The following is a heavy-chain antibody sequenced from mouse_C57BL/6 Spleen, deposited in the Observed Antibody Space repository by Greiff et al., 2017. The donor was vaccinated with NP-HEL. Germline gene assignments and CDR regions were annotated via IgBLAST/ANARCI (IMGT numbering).Heavy chain of an antibody. CDR2: ISDGGSYT. Sequence: EVQLVESGGGLVKPGGSLKLSCAASGFTFSSYAMSWVRQTPEKRLEWVATISDGGSYTYYPDNVKGRFTISRDNAKNNLYLQMSHLKSKDTAMYYCARAGVYYDYEGAMDYWGQGTSVTVSS. V-gene: IGHV5-4*01. CDR3: ARAGVYYDYEGAMDY. J-gene: IGHJ4*01. CDR1: GFTFSSYA. D-gene: IGHD2-4*01.